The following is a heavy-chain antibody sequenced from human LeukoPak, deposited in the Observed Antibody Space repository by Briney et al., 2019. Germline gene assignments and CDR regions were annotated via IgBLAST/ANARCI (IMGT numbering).Heavy chain of an antibody. V-gene: IGHV1-8*01. CDR3: ARSATMVREVIIGY. J-gene: IGHJ4*02. CDR1: GYTFTSYD. Sequence: ASVKVSCKASGYTFTSYDINWVRQATGQGLEWMGWMNPNSGNTGYAQKFQGRVTMTRNTSISTAYMELSSLRSEDTAVYYCARSATMVREVIIGYWGQGTLVTVSS. D-gene: IGHD3-10*01. CDR2: MNPNSGNT.